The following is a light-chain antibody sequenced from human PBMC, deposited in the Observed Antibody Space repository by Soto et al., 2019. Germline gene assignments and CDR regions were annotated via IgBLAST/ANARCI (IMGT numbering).Light chain of an antibody. J-gene: IGKJ2*01. V-gene: IGKV1-33*01. Sequence: DIQLTQSPPSLSASEGDRVTIPCQASHDIKNYLNWYQQKPGKAPKLLIYDADNLQTGVPSRFSGSGAGTGFTFTIGSLQPEDVATYFCQQFDVLPPYTFGQGTKVDIK. CDR3: QQFDVLPPYT. CDR2: DAD. CDR1: HDIKNY.